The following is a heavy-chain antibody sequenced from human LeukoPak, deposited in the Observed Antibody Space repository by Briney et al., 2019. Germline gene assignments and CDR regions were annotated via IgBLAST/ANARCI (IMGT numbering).Heavy chain of an antibody. D-gene: IGHD1-26*01. CDR3: ARGPGVGATIDYYYGMDV. J-gene: IGHJ6*02. CDR1: GGSISSYY. V-gene: IGHV4-59*01. CDR2: IYYSGST. Sequence: PSETLSLTCTVSGGSISSYYWSWIRQPPGKGLEWIGYIYYSGSTNYNPSLRSRVTISVDTSKNQFSLKLSSVTAADTAVYYCARGPGVGATIDYYYGMDVWGRGTTVTVSS.